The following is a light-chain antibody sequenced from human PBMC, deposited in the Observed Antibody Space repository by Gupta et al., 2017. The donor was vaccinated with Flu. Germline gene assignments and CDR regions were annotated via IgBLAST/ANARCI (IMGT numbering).Light chain of an antibody. V-gene: IGLV3-21*03. J-gene: IGLJ3*02. Sequence: GKTGRITCGGNKVGSKSVYWYQQNAGQAPVLVVHDDRERRSGMPERFSGANYGNTATMTIIRVEAGEEADYYCQVWDSSSDHRVFGGGTKLTVL. CDR3: QVWDSSSDHRV. CDR1: KVGSKS. CDR2: DDR.